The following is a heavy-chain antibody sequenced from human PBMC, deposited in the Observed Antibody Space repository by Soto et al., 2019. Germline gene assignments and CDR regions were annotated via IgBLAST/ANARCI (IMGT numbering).Heavy chain of an antibody. D-gene: IGHD3-10*01. CDR1: GYTFNSYG. CDR2: ISAYNGNT. CDR3: ARDTYYYCSGCYAVFDF. Sequence: QVQLVQSGAEVKKPGASVKVSCKASGYTFNSYGFSWLRQAPGQGLEWMGWISAYNGNTNYAQKLQGRVTMTTYTSTNTVSMELRSLRTDDTACYCCARDTYYYCSGCYAVFDFGGQGTMVSVSS. V-gene: IGHV1-18*01. J-gene: IGHJ3*01.